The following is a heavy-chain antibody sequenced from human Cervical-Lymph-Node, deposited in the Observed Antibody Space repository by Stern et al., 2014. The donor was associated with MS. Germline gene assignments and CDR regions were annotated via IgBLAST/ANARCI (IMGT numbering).Heavy chain of an antibody. V-gene: IGHV3-30*18. CDR3: AKDIRFAPMDI. J-gene: IGHJ6*02. Sequence: VQLVESGGGVIQPGAALRLSCGASRLIFSENGMHWVRQAPGKGLEWVAVLSDDGSRKRYADSVNGRFTIFRYKSTTTVYLQMNSLRAEDTAVYYCAKDIRFAPMDIWGQGTTVTVSS. CDR1: RLIFSENG. CDR2: LSDDGSRK. D-gene: IGHD3-3*01.